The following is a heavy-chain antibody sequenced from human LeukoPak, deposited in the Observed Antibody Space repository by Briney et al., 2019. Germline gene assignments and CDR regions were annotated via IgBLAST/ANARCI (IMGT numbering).Heavy chain of an antibody. J-gene: IGHJ4*02. Sequence: GGSLRLSCAASGFTFSSHAMSWVRQAPGKGLEWVSSISGGGGTTKYTDSVKGRFTISRDNSKNTLYLQMNSLRAEDTAVYYCATDTYYYDSSGPPYYFDYWGQGTLVTVSS. D-gene: IGHD3-22*01. CDR2: ISGGGGTT. CDR3: ATDTYYYDSSGPPYYFDY. CDR1: GFTFSSHA. V-gene: IGHV3-23*01.